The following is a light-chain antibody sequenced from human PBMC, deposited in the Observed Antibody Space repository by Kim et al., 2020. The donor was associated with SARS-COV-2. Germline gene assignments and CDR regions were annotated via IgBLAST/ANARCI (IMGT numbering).Light chain of an antibody. CDR1: KLGDRY. V-gene: IGLV3-1*01. CDR3: QAWDSSPVV. J-gene: IGLJ3*02. Sequence: SYELTQPPSVSVSPGQTASITCSGDKLGDRYVCWYQQKPGQSPVLVIYQDNKRPSGIPERFSGSNSGSTATLTISGIQAMDEATYYCQAWDSSPVVFGGGTQLTVL. CDR2: QDN.